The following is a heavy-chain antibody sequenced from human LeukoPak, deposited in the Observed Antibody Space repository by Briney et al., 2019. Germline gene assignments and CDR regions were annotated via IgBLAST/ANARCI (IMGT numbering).Heavy chain of an antibody. CDR3: TTGTWIQLWLADY. CDR1: GFTFTNDC. V-gene: IGHV3-15*01. CDR2: IKSQTDGGTT. J-gene: IGHJ4*02. Sequence: GGSLTLSCICSGFTFTNDCMSWLRLAPGKGLEWVGHIKSQTDGGTTDYAAPEKRSFTISREDSKNTLYLQLNSLTTGDTAVYYCTTGTWIQLWLADYWGQGTLVTVSS. D-gene: IGHD5-18*01.